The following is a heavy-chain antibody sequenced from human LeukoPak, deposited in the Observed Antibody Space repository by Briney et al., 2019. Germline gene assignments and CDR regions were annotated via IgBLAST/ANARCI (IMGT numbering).Heavy chain of an antibody. CDR1: GFTFRNYA. CDR2: VSGSGENT. Sequence: GGSLRLSCVASGFTFRNYAMSWVRQAPGKGLEWVSGVSGSGENTHYADSVKGRFTISRDNSKNTLYLQLNSLRAEDTAVYYCARESSCSYWGQGTLVTVSS. V-gene: IGHV3-23*01. J-gene: IGHJ4*02. D-gene: IGHD6-13*01. CDR3: ARESSCSY.